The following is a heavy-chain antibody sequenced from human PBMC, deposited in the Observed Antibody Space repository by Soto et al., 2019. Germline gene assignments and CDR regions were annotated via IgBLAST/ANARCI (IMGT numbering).Heavy chain of an antibody. Sequence: ASVKVSCKASGYTFTSYALHWVRQARGERPEWMGWINAANGDTKYSKKFQGRVTITRDTSASTGYMGLSSLRSEDTAVYYCGRSVVGATGEILYNAMDVWGQGTTVTVSS. J-gene: IGHJ6*02. CDR2: INAANGDT. CDR3: GRSVVGATGEILYNAMDV. CDR1: GYTFTSYA. D-gene: IGHD1-26*01. V-gene: IGHV1-3*01.